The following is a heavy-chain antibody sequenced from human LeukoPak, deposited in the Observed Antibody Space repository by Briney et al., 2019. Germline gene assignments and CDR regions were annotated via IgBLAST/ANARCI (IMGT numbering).Heavy chain of an antibody. D-gene: IGHD3-9*01. J-gene: IGHJ4*02. CDR3: ARDCHLTGYSWPYYFDY. CDR1: GFTFSSYW. CDR2: IKQDGSEK. Sequence: GGSLRLSCAAAGFTFSSYWMSWVRQAPGKGLEWVANIKQDGSEKYYVDSVKGRFTISRDNAKNSLYLQMNSLRAEDTAVYYCARDCHLTGYSWPYYFDYWGLGTLVTVSS. V-gene: IGHV3-7*01.